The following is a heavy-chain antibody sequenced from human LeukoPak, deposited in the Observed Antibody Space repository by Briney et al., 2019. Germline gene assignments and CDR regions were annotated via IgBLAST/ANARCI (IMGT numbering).Heavy chain of an antibody. Sequence: GGSLRLSCAASGFTFSSYSMNWVRQAPGKGLAWVSSISNSTDYMYYADAVKGRFTVSRDNVRNSLFLQMNTLRVEDTAVYYCARVEGGFVDYWGQGALVTVSS. V-gene: IGHV3-21*06. CDR1: GFTFSSYS. CDR2: ISNSTDYM. D-gene: IGHD1-1*01. J-gene: IGHJ4*02. CDR3: ARVEGGFVDY.